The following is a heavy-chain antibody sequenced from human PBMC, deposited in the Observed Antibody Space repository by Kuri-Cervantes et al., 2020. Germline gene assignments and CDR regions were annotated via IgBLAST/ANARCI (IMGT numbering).Heavy chain of an antibody. CDR3: ARLGGYYYDSSGYYWNWFDP. V-gene: IGHV5-51*01. D-gene: IGHD3-22*01. CDR2: IYPGDSDT. J-gene: IGHJ5*02. Sequence: GGSLKISCKGSGYSFTSYWIGWVRQMPGKGLEWMGIIYPGDSDTRYSPSFQGQVTISADKSISTAYLQWSSLKASDTAMYYCARLGGYYYDSSGYYWNWFDPWGQGTLVTVSS. CDR1: GYSFTSYW.